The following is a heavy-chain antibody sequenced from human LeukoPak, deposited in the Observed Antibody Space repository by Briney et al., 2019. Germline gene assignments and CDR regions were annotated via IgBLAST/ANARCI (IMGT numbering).Heavy chain of an antibody. D-gene: IGHD1-26*01. Sequence: GGSLRLSCAASGFTFSSHAMSWVRQAPGKGLEWVSAISGSGGSTYYADSVKGRFTISRDNSKNTLYLQMNSLRAEDTAVYYCAKDLFGGSYRTFDYWGQGTLVTVSS. V-gene: IGHV3-23*01. J-gene: IGHJ4*02. CDR2: ISGSGGST. CDR3: AKDLFGGSYRTFDY. CDR1: GFTFSSHA.